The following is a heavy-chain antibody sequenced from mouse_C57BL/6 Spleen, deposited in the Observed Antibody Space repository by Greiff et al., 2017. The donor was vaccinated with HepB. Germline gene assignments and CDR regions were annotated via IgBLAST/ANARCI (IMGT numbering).Heavy chain of an antibody. CDR2: IYPGDGDT. Sequence: QVQLKESGPELVKPGASVKISCKASGYAFSSSWMNWVKQRPGKGLEWIGRIYPGDGDTNYNGKFKGKATLTADKSSSTAYMQLSSLTSEDSAVDFCARNYGSNFDYWGQGTTLTVSS. D-gene: IGHD1-1*01. CDR3: ARNYGSNFDY. CDR1: GYAFSSSW. V-gene: IGHV1-82*01. J-gene: IGHJ2*01.